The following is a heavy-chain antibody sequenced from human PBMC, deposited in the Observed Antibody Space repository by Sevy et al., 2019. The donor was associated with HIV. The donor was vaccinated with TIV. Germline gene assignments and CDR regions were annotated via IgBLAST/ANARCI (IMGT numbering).Heavy chain of an antibody. Sequence: GGSLRLSCAASGFTFSSYAMHWVRQAPVKGLEWVAVLSYDGSNKYYADSVKGRFTISRDNSKNTLYLQMNSLRAEDTAVYYCARDPEYSGSYSGLDYWGQGTLVTVSS. CDR2: LSYDGSNK. J-gene: IGHJ4*02. CDR3: ARDPEYSGSYSGLDY. V-gene: IGHV3-30-3*01. D-gene: IGHD1-26*01. CDR1: GFTFSSYA.